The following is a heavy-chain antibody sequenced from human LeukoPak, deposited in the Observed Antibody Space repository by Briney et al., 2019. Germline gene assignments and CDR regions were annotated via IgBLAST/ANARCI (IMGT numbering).Heavy chain of an antibody. J-gene: IGHJ4*02. CDR3: ARDRGSDDPIDY. V-gene: IGHV3-33*08. CDR1: GFTFSSYA. Sequence: GGSLRLSCAASGFTFSSYAMSWVRQAPGKGPEWVAVIWHDGRNKYYADSVKGRFTVSRDNSKNTLYLQMSSLRAEDTAVYYCARDRGSDDPIDYWGQGTPVTVSS. D-gene: IGHD2-15*01. CDR2: IWHDGRNK.